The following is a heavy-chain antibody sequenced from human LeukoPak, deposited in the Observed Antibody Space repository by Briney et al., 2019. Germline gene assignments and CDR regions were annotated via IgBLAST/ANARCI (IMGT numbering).Heavy chain of an antibody. D-gene: IGHD3-22*01. Sequence: PGGSLRLSCAASGFTFSSYGMHWVRQAPGKGLEWVAVISYDGSNKYYADSVKGRFTISRDNSKNTLYLQMNSLRAEDTAVYYCARDYYDSSDIDYWGQGTLVTVSS. CDR2: ISYDGSNK. CDR3: ARDYYDSSDIDY. V-gene: IGHV3-30*03. CDR1: GFTFSSYG. J-gene: IGHJ4*02.